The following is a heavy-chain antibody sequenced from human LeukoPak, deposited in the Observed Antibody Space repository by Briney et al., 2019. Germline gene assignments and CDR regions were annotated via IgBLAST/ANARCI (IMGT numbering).Heavy chain of an antibody. CDR2: ITVASGNT. Sequence: GASVKVSCKTLGYTFITSSIYWVRQAPGQRLEWLGWITVASGNTRYSENLQGGVTLTRDTSANTAYMELRNLKSEDTAVYYCVGGSLGFWGQGTLVTVSP. CDR3: VGGSLGF. CDR1: GYTFITSS. J-gene: IGHJ4*02. V-gene: IGHV1-3*01.